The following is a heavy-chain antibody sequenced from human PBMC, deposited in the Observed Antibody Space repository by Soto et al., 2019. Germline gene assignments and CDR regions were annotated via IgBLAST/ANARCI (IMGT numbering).Heavy chain of an antibody. V-gene: IGHV4-59*08. CDR1: GGSISSYY. CDR2: IYYSGST. CDR3: ARHGYSSRSLWFDP. Sequence: SETLSLTCPGSGGSISSYYWSWVRQPPGKGLEWIGYIYYSGSTNYNPSLKSRVTISVDTSKNQFSLKLSSVTAADTAVYYCARHGYSSRSLWFDPWGQGTLVTVSS. J-gene: IGHJ5*02. D-gene: IGHD6-13*01.